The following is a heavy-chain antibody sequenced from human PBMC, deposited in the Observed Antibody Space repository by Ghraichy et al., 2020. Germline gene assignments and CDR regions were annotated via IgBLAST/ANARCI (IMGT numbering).Heavy chain of an antibody. Sequence: SQTLSLTFAVSGGSISSGGFSWNWIRQPPGKGLEWIGYIYQRESTYYTPSLKSRVTISLDRSKNQFSLTLNSVTAADTAVYYCARSRVLDSSGSPMGFDYWGQGSLVSVST. D-gene: IGHD3-22*01. CDR1: GGSISSGGFS. CDR3: ARSRVLDSSGSPMGFDY. V-gene: IGHV4-30-2*01. CDR2: IYQREST. J-gene: IGHJ4*02.